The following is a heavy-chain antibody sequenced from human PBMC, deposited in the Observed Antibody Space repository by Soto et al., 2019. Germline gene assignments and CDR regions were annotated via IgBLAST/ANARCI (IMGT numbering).Heavy chain of an antibody. CDR3: AKDSSRRRLDS. V-gene: IGHV3-23*01. Sequence: EVQLLQSGGGLVQPGGSLRLSCAASGFSFSSYVMNWVRQAPGKGLEWVSAINGSDDSTYYADSVKGRFTISRDNSKNTLSLQMSSLRAGDTAVYYCAKDSSRRRLDSWGQGTLVTVSS. CDR2: INGSDDST. J-gene: IGHJ5*01. CDR1: GFSFSSYV.